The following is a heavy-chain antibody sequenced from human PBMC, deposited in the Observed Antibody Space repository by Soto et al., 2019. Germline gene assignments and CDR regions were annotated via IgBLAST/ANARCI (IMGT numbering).Heavy chain of an antibody. D-gene: IGHD1-1*01. CDR3: AKPPSPGTRTYFDY. CDR2: ISGSGGST. V-gene: IGHV3-23*01. CDR1: GFTFSSYA. J-gene: IGHJ4*02. Sequence: GGSLRLSCAASGFTFSSYAMSWVRQAPGKGLEWVSAISGSGGSTYYADSVKGRFTISRDNSKNTLYLQMNSLRAEDTAVYYSAKPPSPGTRTYFDYRGQGTLFTVSS.